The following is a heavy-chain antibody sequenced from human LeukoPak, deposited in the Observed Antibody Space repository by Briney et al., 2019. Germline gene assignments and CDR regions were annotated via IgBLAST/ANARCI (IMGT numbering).Heavy chain of an antibody. D-gene: IGHD3-10*01. CDR1: GFTFSNYG. CDR3: ARGEYGSGSYHIDY. J-gene: IGHJ4*02. V-gene: IGHV3-30*02. CDR2: IQYDGRNT. Sequence: GGSLRLSCAASGFTFSNYGMHWVRQAPGKGLEWVAFIQYDGRNTYYADFVKGRFTISRDNAKNSLYLQMNSLRAEDTAVYYCARGEYGSGSYHIDYWGQGTLVTVSS.